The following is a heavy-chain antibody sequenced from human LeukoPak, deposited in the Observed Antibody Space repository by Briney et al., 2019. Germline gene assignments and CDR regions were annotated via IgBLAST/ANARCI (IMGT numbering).Heavy chain of an antibody. CDR2: IIPIFGTA. J-gene: IGHJ4*02. Sequence: SVKVSCKASGGTFSSYAISWVRQAPGQGLEWMGGIIPIFGTANYAQKFQGRVTITADESTSTAYMELSSLRSEDTAVYYCAREYCSGGSCWSPDYWGQGTLVTVSS. CDR3: AREYCSGGSCWSPDY. V-gene: IGHV1-69*13. CDR1: GGTFSSYA. D-gene: IGHD2-15*01.